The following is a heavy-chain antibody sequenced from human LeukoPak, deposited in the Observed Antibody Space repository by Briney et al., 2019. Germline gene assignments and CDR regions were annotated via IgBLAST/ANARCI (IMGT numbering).Heavy chain of an antibody. V-gene: IGHV4-59*12. D-gene: IGHD3-16*01. Sequence: SETLSPTCTVSGGSISSYYWSWIRQPPGKGLEWIGYIYYSGSTNYNPSLKSRVTISVDTSKNQFSLKLSSVTAADTAVYYCARDGGSGFVAYWGQGTLVTVSS. CDR1: GGSISSYY. J-gene: IGHJ4*02. CDR3: ARDGGSGFVAY. CDR2: IYYSGST.